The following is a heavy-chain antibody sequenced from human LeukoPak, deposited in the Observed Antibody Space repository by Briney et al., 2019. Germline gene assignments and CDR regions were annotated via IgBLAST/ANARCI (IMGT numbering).Heavy chain of an antibody. J-gene: IGHJ4*02. CDR2: INPSGGST. V-gene: IGHV1-46*01. CDR3: ARVVSGWFNFYY. Sequence: APVKVSCKASGYTFTSYYMHWVRQAPGQGLEWMGIINPSGGSTSYAQKFQGRVTMTRDTSKNQFSLKLSSVTAADTAVYYCARVVSGWFNFYYWGQGTLVTVSS. CDR1: GYTFTSYY. D-gene: IGHD6-19*01.